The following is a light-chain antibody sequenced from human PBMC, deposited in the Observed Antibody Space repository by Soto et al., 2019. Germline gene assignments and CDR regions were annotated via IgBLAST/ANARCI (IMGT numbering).Light chain of an antibody. CDR3: SSYSISTAYL. V-gene: IGLV2-14*01. J-gene: IGLJ1*01. Sequence: QSALTQPPSVSGSPGQSITISCTGTSSDVGGYDYVSWYQLHPRKAPKLMVFEVSNRPSRVSYRLSGSKSGNTAFLTISGLQAEDEADYFCSSYSISTAYLFGTGTKATVL. CDR2: EVS. CDR1: SSDVGGYDY.